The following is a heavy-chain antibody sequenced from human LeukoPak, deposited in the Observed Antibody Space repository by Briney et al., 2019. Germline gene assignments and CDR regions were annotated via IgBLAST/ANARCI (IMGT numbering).Heavy chain of an antibody. D-gene: IGHD6-13*01. J-gene: IGHJ4*02. CDR3: AKERGRGAIAAAVERGLFDY. CDR1: GFTFSSYG. CDR2: IRYDGSNK. Sequence: TGGSLRLSCAASGFTFSSYGMHWVRQAPGKGLEWVAFIRYDGSNKYYADSVKGRFTISRDNSKNTLYLQMNSLRAEDTAVYYCAKERGRGAIAAAVERGLFDYWGQGTLVTVSS. V-gene: IGHV3-30*02.